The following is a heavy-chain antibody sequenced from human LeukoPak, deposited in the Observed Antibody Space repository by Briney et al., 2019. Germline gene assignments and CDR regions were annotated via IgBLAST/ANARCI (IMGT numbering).Heavy chain of an antibody. CDR2: IKQDGSEK. Sequence: SGGSLRLSCAASGFTFSSYWMSWVRQAPGKGLEWVANIKQDGSEKYYVDPVKGRFTISRDNAKNSLSLRMNSLRAEDTAVYFCARLSVSYGGVTDIWGQGTMVTVSS. CDR1: GFTFSSYW. J-gene: IGHJ3*02. D-gene: IGHD1-26*01. V-gene: IGHV3-7*01. CDR3: ARLSVSYGGVTDI.